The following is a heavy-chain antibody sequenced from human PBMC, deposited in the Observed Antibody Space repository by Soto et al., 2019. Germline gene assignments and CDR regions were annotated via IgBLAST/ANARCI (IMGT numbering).Heavy chain of an antibody. Sequence: EVQLVESGGGLVKPGGSLRLSCAASGFTFSSYSMNWVRQAPGKGLEWVSSISSSSSYIYYADSVKGRFTISRDNAKNSLYLQMNSLRAEDTAVYYCARAMTTVTIPTNYWGQGTLVTVSS. D-gene: IGHD4-17*01. CDR3: ARAMTTVTIPTNY. J-gene: IGHJ4*02. CDR1: GFTFSSYS. V-gene: IGHV3-21*01. CDR2: ISSSSSYI.